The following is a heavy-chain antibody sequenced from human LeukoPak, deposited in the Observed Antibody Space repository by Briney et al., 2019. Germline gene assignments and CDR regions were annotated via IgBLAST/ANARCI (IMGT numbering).Heavy chain of an antibody. J-gene: IGHJ3*02. V-gene: IGHV3-23*01. CDR2: VSGTGGRT. D-gene: IGHD4-23*01. CDR1: GFTFSTYA. CDR3: ARASGGYGGDAFDI. Sequence: GGSLRLSCAASGFTFSTYAMSWVRQAPGKGLEWVSVVSGTGGRTYYADSVKGRFTISRDNSKNTLYLQMNSLRAEDTAVYYCARASGGYGGDAFDIWGQGTMVTVSS.